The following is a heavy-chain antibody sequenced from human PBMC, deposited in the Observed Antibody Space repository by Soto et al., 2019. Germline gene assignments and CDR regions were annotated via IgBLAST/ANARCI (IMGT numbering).Heavy chain of an antibody. V-gene: IGHV3-11*01. J-gene: IGHJ6*02. CDR3: ARWDFWTGFSYTYYHPMDV. D-gene: IGHD3-3*01. CDR2: IGNSGSPI. Sequence: LRLSCAASGFPFCDYYVSWIRQAPRKGLEWISHIGNSGSPIFYADSVKGRFTIYRDNAKNSLYLQMNSLRAEDTAVYYCARWDFWTGFSYTYYHPMDVWGQGTTVTVSS. CDR1: GFPFCDYY.